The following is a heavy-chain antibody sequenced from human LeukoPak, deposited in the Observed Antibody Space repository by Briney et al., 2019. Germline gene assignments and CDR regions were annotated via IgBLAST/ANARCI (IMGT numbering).Heavy chain of an antibody. CDR2: INHSGST. D-gene: IGHD3-10*01. CDR3: ARVNYGSGSYHAFDI. J-gene: IGHJ3*02. Sequence: SETLSLTCAVYGGSFSGYYWSWIRQPPGKGLEWIGEINHSGSTNYNPSLKSRVTISVDTSMNQFSPKLSSVTAADTAVYYCARVNYGSGSYHAFDIWGQGTMVTVSS. CDR1: GGSFSGYY. V-gene: IGHV4-34*01.